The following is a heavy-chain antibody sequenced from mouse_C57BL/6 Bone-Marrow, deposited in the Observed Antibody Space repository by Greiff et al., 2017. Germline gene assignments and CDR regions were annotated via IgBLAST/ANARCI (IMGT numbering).Heavy chain of an antibody. CDR2: INPSNGGT. V-gene: IGHV1-53*01. D-gene: IGHD2-4*01. Sequence: VQLQQPGTELVKPGASVKLSCKASGYTFTSYWMHWVKQRPGQGLEWIGNINPSNGGTNYNEKFKSKATLTVDKSSSTAYMQLSSLTSEDSAVYYCARERPSTMIGDWYFDVWGTGTTVTVSS. CDR1: GYTFTSYW. J-gene: IGHJ1*03. CDR3: ARERPSTMIGDWYFDV.